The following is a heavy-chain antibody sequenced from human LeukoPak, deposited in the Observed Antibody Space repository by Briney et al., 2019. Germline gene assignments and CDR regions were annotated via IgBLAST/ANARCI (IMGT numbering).Heavy chain of an antibody. Sequence: PSETLSLTCTVSGYSISSGYYWGWIRQPPGKGLEWIGSIYHSGSTYYNPSLKSRVTISVDTSKNRFSLKLSSVTAADTAVYYCAREEGGSYLNYWGQGTLVTVSS. V-gene: IGHV4-38-2*02. CDR2: IYHSGST. CDR3: AREEGGSYLNY. D-gene: IGHD1-26*01. CDR1: GYSISSGYY. J-gene: IGHJ4*02.